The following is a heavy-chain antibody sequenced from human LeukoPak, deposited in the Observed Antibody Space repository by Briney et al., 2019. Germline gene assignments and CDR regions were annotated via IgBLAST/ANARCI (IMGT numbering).Heavy chain of an antibody. V-gene: IGHV3-30*04. Sequence: QSGGSLRLSCAASGFTFSSYAMHWVRQAPGKGLEWVAVISYDGSNKYYADSVKGRFTISRDNSKNTLYLQMNSLRAEDTAVYYCAIFAQDAFDIWGQGTMVTVSS. CDR3: AIFAQDAFDI. CDR1: GFTFSSYA. J-gene: IGHJ3*02. CDR2: ISYDGSNK.